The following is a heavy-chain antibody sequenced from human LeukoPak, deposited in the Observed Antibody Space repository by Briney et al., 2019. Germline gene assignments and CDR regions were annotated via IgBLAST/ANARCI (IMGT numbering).Heavy chain of an antibody. CDR1: GGTFSTFA. CDR3: ARPPMHSSAIVY. Sequence: SVTVSCKASGGTFSTFAISWVRQAPGQGLEWMGRIIPILGKADYAQKFQGRVTITATSTAYMELSSLRSEDTAVYYCARPPMHSSAIVYWGQGTLVTVSS. J-gene: IGHJ4*02. D-gene: IGHD6-19*01. V-gene: IGHV1-69*04. CDR2: IIPILGKA.